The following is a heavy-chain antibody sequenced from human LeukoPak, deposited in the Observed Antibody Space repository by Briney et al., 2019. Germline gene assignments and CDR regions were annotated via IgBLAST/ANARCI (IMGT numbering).Heavy chain of an antibody. Sequence: PGGSLRLSCAGSGFTFSNAWMNWVRQAPGKGLEWVSGISDSGDSACFADSVKGRFTISRDSSKNTLSLQMNSLRAEDTAVYYCARDNQGRYGMDVWGQGTTVTVSS. V-gene: IGHV3-23*01. CDR1: GFTFSNAW. J-gene: IGHJ6*02. CDR3: ARDNQGRYGMDV. CDR2: ISDSGDSA.